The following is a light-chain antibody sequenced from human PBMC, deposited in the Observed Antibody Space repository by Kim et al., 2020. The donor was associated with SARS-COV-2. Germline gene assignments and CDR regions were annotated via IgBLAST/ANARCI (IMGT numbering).Light chain of an antibody. V-gene: IGLV6-57*03. CDR3: QSYDSSNWV. CDR2: EDN. J-gene: IGLJ3*02. CDR1: SGSIASND. Sequence: GEPVTSSCTRSSGSIASNDVQWYPPRPGSAPTTVIYEDNQRPSGVPDRFSGSIDSSSNSASLTISGLKTEDEADYYCQSYDSSNWVFGGGTKLTVL.